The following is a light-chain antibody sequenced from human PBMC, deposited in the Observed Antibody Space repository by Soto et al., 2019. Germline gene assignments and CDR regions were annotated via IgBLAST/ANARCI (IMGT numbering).Light chain of an antibody. CDR1: SSDVGGYDY. CDR2: EVT. Sequence: QSALTQPPSASGSPGQSVTISCTGTSSDVGGYDYVSWYQQHPGKAPKLMIYEVTKRPSGVPDRFSGSKSGNTASLTVSGLQAEDEADYYCSSYAGSNNHVFGIGPKLTVL. V-gene: IGLV2-8*01. J-gene: IGLJ1*01. CDR3: SSYAGSNNHV.